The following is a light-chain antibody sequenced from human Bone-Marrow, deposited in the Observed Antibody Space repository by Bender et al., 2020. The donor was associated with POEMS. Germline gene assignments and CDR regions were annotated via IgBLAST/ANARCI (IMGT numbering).Light chain of an antibody. Sequence: QSDLTQPASVSGSPGQSITISCTGTSSDVGGYNLVSWYQQHPGKAPKLMIYEVTNRPSGVSTRFSGSKSGNTASLTISGLQAEDEADYFCSSYTSSSTVVFGGGTKLTVL. CDR1: SSDVGGYNL. J-gene: IGLJ3*02. V-gene: IGLV2-14*02. CDR2: EVT. CDR3: SSYTSSSTVV.